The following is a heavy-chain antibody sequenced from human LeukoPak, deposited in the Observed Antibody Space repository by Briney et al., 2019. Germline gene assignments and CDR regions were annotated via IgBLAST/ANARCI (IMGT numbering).Heavy chain of an antibody. J-gene: IGHJ4*02. CDR1: GFTFSSYS. D-gene: IGHD4-17*01. Sequence: GGSLRLSCAASGFTFSSYSMNWVRQAPGKGLEWVLSITSSSSYIYYADSVKGRFTISRDNAKNSLYLQMNSLRAEDTAVYYCARDLGYYGDLDYWGQGTLVTVSS. V-gene: IGHV3-21*01. CDR3: ARDLGYYGDLDY. CDR2: ITSSSSYI.